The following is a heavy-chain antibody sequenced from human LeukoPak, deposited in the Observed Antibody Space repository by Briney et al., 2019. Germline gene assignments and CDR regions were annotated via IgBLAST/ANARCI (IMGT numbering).Heavy chain of an antibody. CDR2: IKSKTDGGTT. J-gene: IGHJ4*02. CDR1: GFTFSNAW. V-gene: IGHV3-15*01. CDR3: TTGCQTYYYDSSGYYPNDY. D-gene: IGHD3-22*01. Sequence: GGSLRLSCAASGFTFSNAWMSWVRQAPGKGLEWVGRIKSKTDGGTTDYAAPVKGRFTISRDDSKNTLYLQMNSLKTKDTAVYYCTTGCQTYYYDSSGYYPNDYWGQGTLVTVSS.